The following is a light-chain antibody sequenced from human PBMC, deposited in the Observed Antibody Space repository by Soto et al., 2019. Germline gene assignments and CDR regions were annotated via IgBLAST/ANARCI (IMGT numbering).Light chain of an antibody. Sequence: DIQMTQSPSSLSASVGDRVTITCRASQSISSYLNWYQQKPGPAPKLLIYAASSLQSGVPSRFSGSGSGTDFTLTISSLQPEDFATYYCQQSYSTPYTFGQGTKLEIK. CDR3: QQSYSTPYT. CDR2: AAS. V-gene: IGKV1-39*01. J-gene: IGKJ2*01. CDR1: QSISSY.